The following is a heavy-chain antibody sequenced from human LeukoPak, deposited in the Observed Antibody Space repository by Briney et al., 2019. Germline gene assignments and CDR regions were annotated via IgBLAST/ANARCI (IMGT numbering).Heavy chain of an antibody. CDR3: AREIAVAGIGDY. J-gene: IGHJ4*02. CDR1: GYTFTSYG. CDR2: ISAYNGNT. V-gene: IGHV1-18*01. Sequence: ASVKVSCKASGYTFTSYGISWVRQAPGQGLEWMGWISAYNGNTNYAQKLQGRVTMTTDTSTSTAYMELRSLGSDDTAVYYCAREIAVAGIGDYWGQGTLVTVSS. D-gene: IGHD6-19*01.